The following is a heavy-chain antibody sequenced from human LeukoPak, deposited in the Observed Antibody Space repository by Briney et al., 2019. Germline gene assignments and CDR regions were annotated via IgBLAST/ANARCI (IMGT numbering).Heavy chain of an antibody. CDR2: IYYSGST. CDR3: ARVSRTAAAGTFDY. Sequence: SETLFLTCTVSGGSISNYYWSWIRQPPGKGLEWIGYIYYSGSTNYSPSLKSRVTISVDTSKNQFSLKLSSVTAADTAVYFCARVSRTAAAGTFDYWGQGTLVTVSS. J-gene: IGHJ4*02. CDR1: GGSISNYY. D-gene: IGHD6-13*01. V-gene: IGHV4-59*01.